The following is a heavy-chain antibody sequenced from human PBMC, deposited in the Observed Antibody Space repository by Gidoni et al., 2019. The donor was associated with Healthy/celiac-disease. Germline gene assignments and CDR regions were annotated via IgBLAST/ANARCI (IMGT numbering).Heavy chain of an antibody. CDR1: GGSFSGYS. V-gene: IGHV4-34*01. CDR3: ARGLSSTSRYRQWLVETGLDY. Sequence: QVQLQQWGAGLLTTSETLSLTCAVYGGSFSGYSWSWIRQPPGMGLELIGELNHSGSTNHNPSLKSRVTISVDTSKNQFSLKLSSVTAADTAVYYCARGLSSTSRYRQWLVETGLDYWGQGTLVTVSS. D-gene: IGHD6-19*01. CDR2: LNHSGST. J-gene: IGHJ4*02.